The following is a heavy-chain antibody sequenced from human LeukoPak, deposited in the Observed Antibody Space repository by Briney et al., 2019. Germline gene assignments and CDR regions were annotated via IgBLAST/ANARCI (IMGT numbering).Heavy chain of an antibody. CDR2: IYYSGST. D-gene: IGHD5-24*01. V-gene: IGHV4-59*01. J-gene: IGHJ4*02. CDR1: GGSISNKY. CDR3: ARDSGDGRDGYNPFDY. Sequence: SETLSLTCTVSGGSISNKYWSWIRQPPGKGLEWIGYIYYSGSTNYNPSLKSRVTISVDTSKNQFSLKLSSVTAADTAVYYCARDSGDGRDGYNPFDYWGQGTLVTVSS.